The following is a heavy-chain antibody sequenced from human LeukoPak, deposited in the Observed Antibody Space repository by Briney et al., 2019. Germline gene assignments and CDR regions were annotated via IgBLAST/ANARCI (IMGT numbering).Heavy chain of an antibody. D-gene: IGHD1-26*01. CDR1: GFTFSSYA. J-gene: IGHJ4*02. V-gene: IGHV3-23*01. CDR3: AKAGEWELLKGYFDY. CDR2: ISGSGGST. Sequence: GGSLRLSCAASGFTFSSYAMSWVRQAPGKGLEWVSAISGSGGSTYCADSVKGRFTISRDNSKNTLYLQMNSLRAEDTAVYYCAKAGEWELLKGYFDYWGQGTLATVSS.